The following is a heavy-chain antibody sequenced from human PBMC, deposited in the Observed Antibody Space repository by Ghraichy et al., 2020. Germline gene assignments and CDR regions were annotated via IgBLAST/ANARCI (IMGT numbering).Heavy chain of an antibody. V-gene: IGHV3-64D*09. D-gene: IGHD2-2*01. J-gene: IGHJ3*02. CDR3: VKGYCSTITCPDYAFDI. Sequence: SCSASGFTFSNYAMHWVRQAPGKGLEYVSGFGSNGGSIYYADSVKGRFTISRDNSKNTLYLQMSSLRGDDTAVYYCVKGYCSTITCPDYAFDIWGQGTMLTVSS. CDR2: FGSNGGSI. CDR1: GFTFSNYA.